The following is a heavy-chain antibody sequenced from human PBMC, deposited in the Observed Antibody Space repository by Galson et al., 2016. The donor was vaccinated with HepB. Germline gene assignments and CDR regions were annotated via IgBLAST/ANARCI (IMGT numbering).Heavy chain of an antibody. Sequence: QSGAEVKKPGESLTISCKGSGYRFSSYWIAWVRQRPGRGLEWMGIIYPDDSDTTYSPSIQGQVTLSADKSISTAFLQWSSLKPSDTAMYYCARRSDPRKGNWYFDLWGRGTLVTVSS. CDR2: IYPDDSDT. J-gene: IGHJ2*01. CDR1: GYRFSSYW. CDR3: ARRSDPRKGNWYFDL. V-gene: IGHV5-51*01. D-gene: IGHD2-21*02.